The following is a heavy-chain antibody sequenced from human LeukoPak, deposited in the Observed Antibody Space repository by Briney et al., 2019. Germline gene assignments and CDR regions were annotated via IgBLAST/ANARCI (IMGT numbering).Heavy chain of an antibody. D-gene: IGHD4-17*01. CDR2: ISTISSTK. Sequence: GGSLRLSCAASGFTFSSYDMNWVRQAPGKGLEWVSYISTISSTKYYADSVKGQFTISRDNAKNSLYLQMNSLRDEDTAVYYCARGKIGYYYGDYDGYWGQGTLVTVSS. CDR1: GFTFSSYD. V-gene: IGHV3-48*02. J-gene: IGHJ4*02. CDR3: ARGKIGYYYGDYDGY.